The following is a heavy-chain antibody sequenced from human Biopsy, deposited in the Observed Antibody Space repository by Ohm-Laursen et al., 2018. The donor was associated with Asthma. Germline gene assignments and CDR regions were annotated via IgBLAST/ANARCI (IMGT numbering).Heavy chain of an antibody. Sequence: ASVKVSCKTSGYTFTSYAMHWVRQAPGQRLEWMGWINAGNGHTKYSQKFQGRVTITADESTTTSYMELSSLKSDDTAVYYWARGGYYGDRRQHHGMDLWGQGTTVTVSS. D-gene: IGHD4-17*01. J-gene: IGHJ6*02. V-gene: IGHV1-3*01. CDR2: INAGNGHT. CDR1: GYTFTSYA. CDR3: ARGGYYGDRRQHHGMDL.